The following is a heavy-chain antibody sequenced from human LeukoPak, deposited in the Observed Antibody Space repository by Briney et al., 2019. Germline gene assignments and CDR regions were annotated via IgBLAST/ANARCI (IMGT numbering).Heavy chain of an antibody. CDR3: ARTVYYFDSSGFYRPYYFEY. D-gene: IGHD3-22*01. CDR1: GYSFTSYW. V-gene: IGHV5-51*01. CDR2: IYPGDSDT. Sequence: GESLKISCKGSGYSFTSYWIGWVRQMPGKGLEWMGIIYPGDSDTRYSPSFQGQVTISADKSISTAYLQWSSLKASDTAMYYCARTVYYFDSSGFYRPYYFEYWGQGTLVTVSS. J-gene: IGHJ4*02.